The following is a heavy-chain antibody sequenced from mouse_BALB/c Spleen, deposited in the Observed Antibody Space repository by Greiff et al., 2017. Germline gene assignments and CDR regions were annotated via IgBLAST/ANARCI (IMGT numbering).Heavy chain of an antibody. CDR3: ARDGYDPWFAY. CDR2: IDPANGNT. V-gene: IGHV14-3*02. D-gene: IGHD2-2*01. Sequence: EVQLQQSGAELVKPGASVKLSCTASGFNIKDTYMHWVKQRPEQGLEWIGRIDPANGNTKYDPKFQGKATITTDTSSNTAYLQLSSLTSEDTAVYYCARDGYDPWFAYWGQGTLVTVSA. J-gene: IGHJ3*01. CDR1: GFNIKDTY.